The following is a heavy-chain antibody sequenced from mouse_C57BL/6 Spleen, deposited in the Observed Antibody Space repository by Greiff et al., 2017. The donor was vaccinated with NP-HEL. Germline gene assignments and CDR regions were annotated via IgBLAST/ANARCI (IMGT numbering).Heavy chain of an antibody. D-gene: IGHD2-1*01. J-gene: IGHJ2*01. V-gene: IGHV1-15*01. CDR1: GYTFTDYE. CDR3: TRNYPGGY. Sequence: VQLQESGAELVRPGASVTLSCKASGYTFTDYEMHWVKQTPVHGLEWIGAIDPETGGTAYNQKFKGKAILTADKSSSTAYMELRSLTSEDSAVYYCTRNYPGGYWGQGTTLTVSS. CDR2: IDPETGGT.